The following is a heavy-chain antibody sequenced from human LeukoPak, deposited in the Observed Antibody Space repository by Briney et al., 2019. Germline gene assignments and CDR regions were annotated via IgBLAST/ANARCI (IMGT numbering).Heavy chain of an antibody. CDR3: ARISQSSGGFYY. CDR1: GGSISNSVGFY. J-gene: IGHJ4*02. Sequence: PSETLSLTCTVSGGSISNSVGFYWSWIRQHPGYGLEWIGFISYRGSTYYNPSLKSRVSMSVDTSRSQFSLRLTSVTDEDAAVYYCARISQSSGGFYYWGQGSLVTVSS. CDR2: ISYRGST. D-gene: IGHD2-15*01. V-gene: IGHV4-31*02.